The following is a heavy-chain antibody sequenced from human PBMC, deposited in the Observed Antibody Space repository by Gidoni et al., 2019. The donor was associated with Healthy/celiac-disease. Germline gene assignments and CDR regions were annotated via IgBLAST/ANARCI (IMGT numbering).Heavy chain of an antibody. CDR1: GGSISSNSYS. CDR2: FYYSGST. Sequence: QLQLQESGPGLVKPSETLSRTCTVSGGSISSNSYSWVWIRQPPGKGLEWIGSFYYSGSTYYNPSLKSRVTISVDTSKNQFSLRLSSVTAADTAVYYCARHTGGVTRLSSFDSWGQGTLVTVSS. CDR3: ARHTGGVTRLSSFDS. D-gene: IGHD2-21*02. J-gene: IGHJ4*02. V-gene: IGHV4-39*01.